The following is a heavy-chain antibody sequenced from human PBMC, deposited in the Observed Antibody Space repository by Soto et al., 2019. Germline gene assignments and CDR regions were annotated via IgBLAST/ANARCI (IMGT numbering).Heavy chain of an antibody. CDR2: IGTAGDT. D-gene: IGHD2-15*01. Sequence: GGSLRLSCEASGFTFSGFDMHWVRQPTGKGLEWVSTIGTAGDTYYAVSVKGRFTISRDNAKNSLSLQMNSLRAGDTAVYFCAGGQEVGAHFFDTWGQRTQVTVSS. J-gene: IGHJ4*02. V-gene: IGHV3-13*01. CDR3: AGGQEVGAHFFDT. CDR1: GFTFSGFD.